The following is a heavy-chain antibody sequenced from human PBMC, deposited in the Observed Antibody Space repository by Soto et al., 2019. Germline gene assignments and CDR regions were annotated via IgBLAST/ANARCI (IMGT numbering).Heavy chain of an antibody. V-gene: IGHV1-18*01. J-gene: IGHJ5*02. D-gene: IGHD4-17*01. Sequence: ASVKVSCKASGYTFTSYGISWVRQAPGQGLEWMGWISAYNSNTDYAQKLQGRVTMTTDTSTSTAYLQWSSLKASDTAMYYCASVKMTTVTLGWFDPWGQGTLVTVSS. CDR3: ASVKMTTVTLGWFDP. CDR1: GYTFTSYG. CDR2: ISAYNSNT.